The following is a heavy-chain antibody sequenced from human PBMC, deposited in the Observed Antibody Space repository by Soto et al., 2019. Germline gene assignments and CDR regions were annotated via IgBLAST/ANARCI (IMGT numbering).Heavy chain of an antibody. CDR2: ISYDGSNK. V-gene: IGHV3-30-3*01. J-gene: IGHJ6*02. D-gene: IGHD1-26*01. CDR1: GFTFSSYA. CDR3: ASDKWERLPFYYYGMDV. Sequence: GGSLRLSCAASGFTFSSYAMYWVRQAPGKGLEWVAVISYDGSNKYYADSVKGRFSISRDNSKNTLYLQMNSLRTEDTAVYYCASDKWERLPFYYYGMDVWGQGTTVTVSS.